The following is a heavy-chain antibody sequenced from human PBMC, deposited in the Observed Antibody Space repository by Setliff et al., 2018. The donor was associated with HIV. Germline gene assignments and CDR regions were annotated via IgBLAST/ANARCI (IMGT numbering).Heavy chain of an antibody. CDR2: MNPNTGNT. J-gene: IGHJ4*02. D-gene: IGHD6-6*01. CDR3: ARHPTQYSSSSYIDY. CDR1: GYTFSDCD. Sequence: ASVKVSCKASGYTFSDCDITWLRQAPGQGLEWLGWMNPNTGNTGYAQNLQGRATMTRNTSIGTAYMELSRLRFEETAVYYCARHPTQYSSSSYIDYWGQGTLVTVSS. V-gene: IGHV1-8*02.